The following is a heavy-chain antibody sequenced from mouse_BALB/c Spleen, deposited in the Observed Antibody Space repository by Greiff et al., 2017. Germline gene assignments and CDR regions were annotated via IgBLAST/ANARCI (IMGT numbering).Heavy chain of an antibody. CDR2: INPSNGGT. J-gene: IGHJ4*01. D-gene: IGHD2-1*01. CDR1: GYTFTSYY. Sequence: QVQLQQSGAELVKPGASVKLSCKASGYTFTSYYMYWVKQRPGQGLEWIGEINPSNGGTNFNEKFKSKATLTVDKSSSTAYMQLSSLTSEDSAVYYCTRGELPLAMDYWGQGTSVTVSS. V-gene: IGHV1S81*02. CDR3: TRGELPLAMDY.